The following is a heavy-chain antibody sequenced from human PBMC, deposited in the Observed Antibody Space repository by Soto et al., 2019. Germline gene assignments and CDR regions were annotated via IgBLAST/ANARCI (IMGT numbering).Heavy chain of an antibody. CDR2: ISYDGSNK. CDR1: GFTFSSYG. Sequence: PGGSLRLSCAASGFTFSSYGMHWVRQAPGKGLEWVAVISYDGSNKYYADSVKGRFTISRDNSKNTLYLQMNSLRAEDTAVYYCAKDRNSGSPPVTVAYYYGMDVWGQGTTVTV. CDR3: AKDRNSGSPPVTVAYYYGMDV. V-gene: IGHV3-30*18. J-gene: IGHJ6*02. D-gene: IGHD1-26*01.